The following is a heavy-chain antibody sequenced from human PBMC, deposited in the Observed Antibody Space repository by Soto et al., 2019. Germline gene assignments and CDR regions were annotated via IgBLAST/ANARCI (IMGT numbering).Heavy chain of an antibody. CDR3: ASYLDSSGYYYVLTYYYYGMDV. CDR2: IYYSGST. D-gene: IGHD3-22*01. J-gene: IGHJ6*02. V-gene: IGHV4-39*01. CDR1: GGSISSSSYY. Sequence: SETLSLTCTVSGGSISSSSYYWGWIRQPPWKGLEWIGSIYYSGSTYYNPSLKSRVTISVDTSKNQFSLKLSSVTAADTAVYYCASYLDSSGYYYVLTYYYYGMDVWGQGTTVTVSS.